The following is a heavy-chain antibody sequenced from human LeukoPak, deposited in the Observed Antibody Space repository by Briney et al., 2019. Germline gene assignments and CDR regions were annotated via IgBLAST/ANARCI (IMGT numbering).Heavy chain of an antibody. CDR2: IYTGGGT. J-gene: IGHJ4*02. D-gene: IGHD2-21*02. V-gene: IGHV3-66*01. Sequence: GGSLRLSCAASGFSISHYYMTWVRQTPGKGLDWVSVIYTGGGTSYGDSVKGRFTISRDNSKNTLYLQMNSLRADDTAIYYCARGQVYCGADCYSDWGQGTLVTVSS. CDR3: ARGQVYCGADCYSD. CDR1: GFSISHYY.